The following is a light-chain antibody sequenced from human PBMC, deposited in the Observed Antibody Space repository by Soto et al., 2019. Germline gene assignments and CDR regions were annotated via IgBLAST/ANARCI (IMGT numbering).Light chain of an antibody. Sequence: EIVLTQSPGTLSLSPGDRATLSCRASQTVSFSYLAWYQQKPGQAPRLLIYGASSRATGIPDRFSGIESGTAFTLTISRLQPEDFAVYDCQQYGSSPRTLGGGTKVEIK. V-gene: IGKV3-20*01. CDR2: GAS. CDR3: QQYGSSPRT. CDR1: QTVSFSY. J-gene: IGKJ4*01.